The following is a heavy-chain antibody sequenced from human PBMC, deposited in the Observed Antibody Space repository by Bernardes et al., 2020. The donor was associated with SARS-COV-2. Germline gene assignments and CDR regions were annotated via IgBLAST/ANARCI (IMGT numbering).Heavy chain of an antibody. D-gene: IGHD2-15*01. V-gene: IGHV4-61*02. Sequence: SETLSPTCTASGGSISSGSYYWSWIRQPAGKGLEWIGRIYTSGSTNHNPSLKSPATISVDTSKNQFSLKLNSVTAADTAVYYCARDCQTGKLQYYYYGMDVWGQGTTVTVSS. CDR2: IYTSGST. J-gene: IGHJ6*02. CDR1: GGSISSGSYY. CDR3: ARDCQTGKLQYYYYGMDV.